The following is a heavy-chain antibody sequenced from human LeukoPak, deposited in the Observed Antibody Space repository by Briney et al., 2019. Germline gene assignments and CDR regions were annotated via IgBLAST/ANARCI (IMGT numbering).Heavy chain of an antibody. J-gene: IGHJ4*02. CDR3: ATSSIYCTTVSCPFEY. CDR2: ICPRDSDT. CDR1: GYSFINNW. D-gene: IGHD2-8*01. Sequence: GESLKISFEASGYSFINNWIAWVRQVPGKGLEWMGIICPRDSDTRYSPSFQGQVTMSADKSISTAYLQWSSLRASDTAIYYCATSSIYCTTVSCPFEYWGQGTLVTVSS. V-gene: IGHV5-51*01.